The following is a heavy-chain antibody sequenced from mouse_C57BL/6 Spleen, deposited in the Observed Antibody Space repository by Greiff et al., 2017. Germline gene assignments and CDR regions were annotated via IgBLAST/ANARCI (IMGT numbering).Heavy chain of an antibody. CDR2: IYPGHGYT. V-gene: IGHV1-12*01. J-gene: IGHJ4*01. D-gene: IGHD1-1*01. Sequence: QVQLQQSGAELVRPGASVKMSCKASGYTFTRYNMHWVKQTPRQGLEWIGAIYPGHGYTSYNQKFKGKATMTVDQSSSTAYMQLSSLTSEYSAVYCCASSYCLYAIDYWGQGTSVTVSS. CDR3: ASSYCLYAIDY. CDR1: GYTFTRYN.